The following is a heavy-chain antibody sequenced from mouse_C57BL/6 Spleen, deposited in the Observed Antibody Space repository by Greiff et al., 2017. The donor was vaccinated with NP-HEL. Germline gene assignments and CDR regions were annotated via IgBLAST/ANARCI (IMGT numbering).Heavy chain of an antibody. CDR3: ARYYGSRRAMDY. CDR2: ISSGSSTI. V-gene: IGHV5-17*01. D-gene: IGHD1-1*01. J-gene: IGHJ4*01. CDR1: GFTFSDYG. Sequence: DVQLVESGGGLVKPGGSLKLSCAASGFTFSDYGMHWVRQAPEKGLEWVAYISSGSSTIYYADTVKGRFTISRDNAKNTLFLQMTSLRSEDTAMYYCARYYGSRRAMDYWGQGTSVTVSS.